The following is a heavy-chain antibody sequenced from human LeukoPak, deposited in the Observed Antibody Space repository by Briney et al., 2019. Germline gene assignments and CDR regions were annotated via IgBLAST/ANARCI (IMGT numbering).Heavy chain of an antibody. Sequence: PGGSLRLSCAASGFTFSSYWMNWVRQAPGKGLEWVGRIKRKTEGGTTDYVAPVKGRFIISRDDSKNTLYPQMNSLKTEDTAFYYCTTGNFGPYWGQGTLVTVSS. D-gene: IGHD3-10*01. CDR1: GFTFSSYW. CDR2: IKRKTEGGTT. CDR3: TTGNFGPY. J-gene: IGHJ4*02. V-gene: IGHV3-15*07.